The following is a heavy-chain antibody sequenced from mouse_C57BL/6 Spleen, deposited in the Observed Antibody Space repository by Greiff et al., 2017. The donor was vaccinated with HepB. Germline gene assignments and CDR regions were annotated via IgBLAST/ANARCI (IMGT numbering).Heavy chain of an antibody. Sequence: QVQLQQSGAELMKPGASVKLSCKATGYTFTGYWIEWVKQRPGHGLEWIGEILPGSGSTNYNEKFKGKATFTADTSSNTAYLQRSSLTTEDSAIYYCARGGANWDWYFDVWGTGTTVTVSS. CDR3: ARGGANWDWYFDV. V-gene: IGHV1-9*01. D-gene: IGHD4-1*01. CDR2: ILPGSGST. CDR1: GYTFTGYW. J-gene: IGHJ1*03.